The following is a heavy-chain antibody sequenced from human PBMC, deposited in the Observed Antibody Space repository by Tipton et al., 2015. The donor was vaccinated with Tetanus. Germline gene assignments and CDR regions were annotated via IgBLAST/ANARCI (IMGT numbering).Heavy chain of an antibody. CDR1: GASISSSRRFD. CDR2: ISYSGST. Sequence: TLSLTCTVSGASISSSRRFDCGWIRQPPGKGLEWIGTISYSGSTSYSPSLKSRVTMSVDNSKNQFSLKLNSVTAADTAVYYCARESITIFGVVSIDYWGQGTLVTVSS. V-gene: IGHV4-39*07. CDR3: ARESITIFGVVSIDY. J-gene: IGHJ4*02. D-gene: IGHD3-3*01.